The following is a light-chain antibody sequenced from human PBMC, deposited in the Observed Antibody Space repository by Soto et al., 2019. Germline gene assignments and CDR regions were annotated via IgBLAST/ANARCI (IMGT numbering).Light chain of an antibody. CDR2: DAS. V-gene: IGKV3-11*01. CDR3: QQRSNWPS. CDR1: QSFSSY. J-gene: IGKJ4*01. Sequence: EIMLTQSPATLSLSPGERATLSCRASQSFSSYLAWYQQKPGQAPRLLIYDASNAATGIPDRVSGSWSGTYSTLTSSRLEPEEFVVYCWQQRSNWPSFGGGTKVEIK.